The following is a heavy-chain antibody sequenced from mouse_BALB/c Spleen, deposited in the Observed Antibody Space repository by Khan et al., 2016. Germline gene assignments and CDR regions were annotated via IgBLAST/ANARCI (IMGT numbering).Heavy chain of an antibody. CDR3: ARDGWGYYAMDY. D-gene: IGHD2-2*01. V-gene: IGHV2-6-7*01. Sequence: QVQLKESGPGLVAPSQSLSITCTVSGFSLIAYGVNWVRQPPGKSLEWLGMIWGDGTTDYNSALKSRLNITKDNSKSPVFLKMNSLQTDDTDRYYCARDGWGYYAMDYWGQGTSVTVAS. CDR1: GFSLIAYG. J-gene: IGHJ4*01. CDR2: IWGDGTT.